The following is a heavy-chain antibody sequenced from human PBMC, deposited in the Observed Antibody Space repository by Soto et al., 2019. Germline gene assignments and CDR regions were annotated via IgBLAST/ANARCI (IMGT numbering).Heavy chain of an antibody. CDR2: TXDSGGXT. D-gene: IGHD6-6*01. J-gene: IGHJ4*02. Sequence: GXSRRLSCAASGFTFRSYAMSWVRQAPGKGVEWVSGTXDSGGXTYYAAYVKGXXTISRDNXXDTPYVQMNSLRAEDTAVYYCAKSSKSRGCFDYWGQGTLVTVSS. CDR1: GFTFRSYA. CDR3: AKSSKSRGCFDY. V-gene: IGHV3-23*01.